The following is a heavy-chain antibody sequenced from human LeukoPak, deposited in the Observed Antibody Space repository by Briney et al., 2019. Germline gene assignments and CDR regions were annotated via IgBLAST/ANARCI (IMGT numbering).Heavy chain of an antibody. D-gene: IGHD3-22*01. CDR3: ARGKYDSGGYYLDY. CDR2: INHSGSI. V-gene: IGHV4-34*01. CDR1: GESFSGYY. J-gene: IGHJ4*02. Sequence: SETLSLTCAVYGESFSGYYWRWIRQPPGKGLTWIGEINHSGSINYNPSLKSRVTISLDTSKSQFSLKLSSVTAADTAVYYCARGKYDSGGYYLDYWGQGTLVTVSS.